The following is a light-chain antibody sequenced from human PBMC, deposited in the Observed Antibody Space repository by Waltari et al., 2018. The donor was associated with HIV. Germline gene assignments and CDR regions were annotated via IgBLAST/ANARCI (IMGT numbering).Light chain of an antibody. CDR2: DTS. V-gene: IGLV7-46*01. CDR3: LLSYSGARGV. J-gene: IGLJ2*01. Sequence: QAVVTQEPSLTVSPGGTVTLTCGSSTGAVTSGHYPYWFQQKPGQPPRTLICDTSNNHSWTPARFSGSLLGGKAALTLSGAQPEDEAEYYCLLSYSGARGVFGGGTKLTVL. CDR1: TGAVTSGHY.